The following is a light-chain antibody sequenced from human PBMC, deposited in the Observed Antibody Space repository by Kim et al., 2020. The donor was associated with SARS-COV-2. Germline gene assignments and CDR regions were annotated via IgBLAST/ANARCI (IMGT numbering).Light chain of an antibody. J-gene: IGLJ2*01. V-gene: IGLV2-8*01. CDR3: SSFAGSNNPVV. CDR2: EVN. Sequence: QSVTISCTGTSSDVGGYNYVSWYQQHPGKAPKFIIYEVNKRPPGVPDRFSGSKSGNTASLTVSGLQAEDEADYYCSSFAGSNNPVVFGGGTQLTFL. CDR1: SSDVGGYNY.